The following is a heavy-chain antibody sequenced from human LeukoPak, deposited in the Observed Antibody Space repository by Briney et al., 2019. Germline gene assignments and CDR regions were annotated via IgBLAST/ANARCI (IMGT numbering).Heavy chain of an antibody. CDR2: IRYDGSNK. D-gene: IGHD2-2*01. CDR1: GFTFRSYG. CDR3: ARRHCSSTSCYMDV. J-gene: IGHJ6*04. V-gene: IGHV3-30*02. Sequence: PGGSLRLSCAASGFTFRSYGMHWVRQAPGKGLEWVAFIRYDGSNKYYADSVKGRFTISRDNSKNTLYLQMNSLRAEDTAVYYCARRHCSSTSCYMDVWGKGTTVTVSS.